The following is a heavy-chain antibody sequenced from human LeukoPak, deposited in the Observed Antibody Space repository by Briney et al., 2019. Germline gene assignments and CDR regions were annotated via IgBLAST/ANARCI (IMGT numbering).Heavy chain of an antibody. Sequence: ASVKVSCKASGYTFTGYYMHWVRQAPGQGLEWMGRINPNSGGTNYAQKFQGRVTMTRDTSISTAYMELSRLRSDDTAVYYCARSLYDSSRTDYWGQGTLVTVSS. CDR2: INPNSGGT. V-gene: IGHV1-2*06. D-gene: IGHD3-22*01. CDR1: GYTFTGYY. J-gene: IGHJ4*02. CDR3: ARSLYDSSRTDY.